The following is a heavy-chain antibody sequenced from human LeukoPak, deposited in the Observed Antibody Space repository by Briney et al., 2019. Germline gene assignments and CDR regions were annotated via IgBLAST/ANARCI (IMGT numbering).Heavy chain of an antibody. D-gene: IGHD6-13*01. CDR3: ARAGPGSSSGSDFDY. Sequence: SETLSLTCAVYGGSFSGYYWSWIRQPPGKGLEWIGEINHSGSTNYNPSLKSRVTISVDTSKNQFSLKLSSVTAADTAVYYCARAGPGSSSGSDFDYWGQGTLVTVSS. V-gene: IGHV4-34*01. CDR1: GGSFSGYY. CDR2: INHSGST. J-gene: IGHJ4*02.